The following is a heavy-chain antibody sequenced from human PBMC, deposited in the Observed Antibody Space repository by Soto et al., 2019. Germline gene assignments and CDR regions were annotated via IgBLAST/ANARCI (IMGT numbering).Heavy chain of an antibody. CDR3: AKNMDRSGFYYYYGMDV. CDR1: GFTFSSYT. Sequence: GGSLRLSCAASGFTFSSYTMCCVRQALGKGLERVSAISGSGGSTYYADSVKGRCTISRDNSKNTLYLQMNSLRAEDTAVYFCAKNMDRSGFYYYYGMDVWGQGTTVTVSS. V-gene: IGHV3-23*01. CDR2: ISGSGGST. D-gene: IGHD3-10*01. J-gene: IGHJ6*02.